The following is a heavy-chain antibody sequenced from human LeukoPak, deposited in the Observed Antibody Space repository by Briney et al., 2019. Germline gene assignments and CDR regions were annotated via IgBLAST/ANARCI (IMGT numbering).Heavy chain of an antibody. CDR3: ARGSPRAGACKIDY. J-gene: IGHJ4*02. D-gene: IGHD1-26*01. CDR1: GGSFSGYY. V-gene: IGHV4-34*01. CDR2: INHSGST. Sequence: SETLSLTCAVSGGSFSGYYWSWIRQPPGKGLEWIGEINHSGSTNYNPSLKSRVTISVDTSKNQFSLKLSSVTAADTAVYYCARGSPRAGACKIDYWGQGTLVTVSS.